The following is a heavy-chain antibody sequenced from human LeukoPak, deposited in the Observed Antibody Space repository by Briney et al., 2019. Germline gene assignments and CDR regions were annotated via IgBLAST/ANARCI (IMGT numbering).Heavy chain of an antibody. CDR3: ATHAQDNWFYP. D-gene: IGHD2-8*01. J-gene: IGHJ5*02. V-gene: IGHV4-39*07. Sequence: SETLSLTCTVSGGSISGSTYYWGCIRQPPGKGLEWIGSIYYSGSTYYNPSLKSRVTISVDTSKNQFSLKLSSVTAADTAVYYCATHAQDNWFYPWGQGNPVTVSS. CDR1: GGSISGSTYY. CDR2: IYYSGST.